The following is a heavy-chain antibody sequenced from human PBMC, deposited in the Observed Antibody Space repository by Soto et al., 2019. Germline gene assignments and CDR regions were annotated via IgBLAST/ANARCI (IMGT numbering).Heavy chain of an antibody. CDR1: GFTFSSYG. Sequence: PGGSLRLSCAASGFTFSSYGMHWVRQAPGKGLEWVAVISYDGSNKYYADSVKGRFTISRDNSKNTLYLQMNSLRAEDTAVYYCAKDSEMATIYYYGMDVWGQGTTVTVSS. V-gene: IGHV3-30*18. D-gene: IGHD5-12*01. CDR3: AKDSEMATIYYYGMDV. CDR2: ISYDGSNK. J-gene: IGHJ6*02.